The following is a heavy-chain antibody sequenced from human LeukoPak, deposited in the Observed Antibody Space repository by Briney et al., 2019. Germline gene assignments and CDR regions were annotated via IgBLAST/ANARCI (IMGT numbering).Heavy chain of an antibody. CDR1: AFTFRSYA. CDR2: ISGSGGST. D-gene: IGHD3-10*01. CDR3: AKDSDSVRGVIIN. Sequence: PGGSLRLSCAASAFTFRSYAMSWVRQAGGKGLEWVSAISGSGGSTYYADSVKGRSTISRDNSKNTLYLQMNSLRAEDTAVYYCAKDSDSVRGVIINWGQGTLVTVSS. V-gene: IGHV3-23*01. J-gene: IGHJ4*02.